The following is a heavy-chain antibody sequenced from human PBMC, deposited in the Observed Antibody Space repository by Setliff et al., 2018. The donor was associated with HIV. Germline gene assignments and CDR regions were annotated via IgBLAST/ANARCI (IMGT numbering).Heavy chain of an antibody. D-gene: IGHD3-3*01. J-gene: IGHJ5*02. V-gene: IGHV1-8*02. CDR2: MNPKSGNT. CDR1: GYTFTNSD. CDR3: ARGHLDYDYWEDILGNWFDP. Sequence: GASVKVSCKASGYTFTNSDINWVRQAPGQGLEWMGWMNPKSGNTGYAQKFQGRVTMPSNTFIGTAYMELNSLTSDDTAVYYCARGHLDYDYWEDILGNWFDPWGQGTLVIVSS.